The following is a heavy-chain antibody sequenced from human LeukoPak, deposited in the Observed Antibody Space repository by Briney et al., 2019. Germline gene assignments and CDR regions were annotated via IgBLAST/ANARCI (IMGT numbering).Heavy chain of an antibody. D-gene: IGHD6-13*01. CDR1: GFTFSSYW. Sequence: GGSLRLSCAASGFTFSSYWMSWVRQAPGKGLEWVANIKQDGSEKYYVDSVKGRFTISRDNAKNSLYLQMNSLRAEDTAVYYCARDKYSSSWYWSPDAFDIWGQGTMVTVSS. V-gene: IGHV3-7*01. CDR3: ARDKYSSSWYWSPDAFDI. CDR2: IKQDGSEK. J-gene: IGHJ3*02.